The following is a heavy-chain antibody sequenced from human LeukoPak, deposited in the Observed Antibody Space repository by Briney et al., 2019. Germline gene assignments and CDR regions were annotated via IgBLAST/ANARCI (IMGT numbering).Heavy chain of an antibody. V-gene: IGHV3-30*04. D-gene: IGHD5-18*01. CDR2: ISYDGSNK. J-gene: IGHJ4*02. CDR3: VRDHPVDTAMVDYFDY. Sequence: GGSLRLSCAASGFTFSSYAMHWVRQAPGKGLEWVAVISYDGSNKYYADSVKGRFTISRDNSKNTLYLQMNSLRAEDTAVYYCVRDHPVDTAMVDYFDYWGQGTLVTVSS. CDR1: GFTFSSYA.